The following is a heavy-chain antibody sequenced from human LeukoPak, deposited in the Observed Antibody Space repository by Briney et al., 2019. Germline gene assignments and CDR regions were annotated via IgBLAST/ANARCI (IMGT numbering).Heavy chain of an antibody. CDR1: GFTVSSNF. V-gene: IGHV3-53*01. J-gene: IGHJ6*03. D-gene: IGHD1/OR15-1a*01. CDR2: IYSGGTT. Sequence: LGGSLRLSCAASGFTVSSNFMGWVRQAPGKGLEWVSVIYSGGTTYYADSVEGRFTISRDNSKNTLYLQMNSLRAEDTAVYYCARDGYGNNYMDVWGKGTTVTVSS. CDR3: ARDGYGNNYMDV.